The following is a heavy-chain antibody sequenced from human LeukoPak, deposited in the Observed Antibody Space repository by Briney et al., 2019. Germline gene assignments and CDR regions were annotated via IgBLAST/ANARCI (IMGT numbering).Heavy chain of an antibody. CDR3: TTELVTPFDY. CDR2: IKSKTDGRTT. Sequence: GGSLRLSCAASGFTFSNAWMNWVRQAPGKGLEWVGRIKSKTDGRTTDYAAPVKGRFTISRDDSKNTLYLQMNSLKTEDTAVYYCTTELVTPFDYWGQGTLVTVSS. J-gene: IGHJ4*02. CDR1: GFTFSNAW. D-gene: IGHD4-23*01. V-gene: IGHV3-15*07.